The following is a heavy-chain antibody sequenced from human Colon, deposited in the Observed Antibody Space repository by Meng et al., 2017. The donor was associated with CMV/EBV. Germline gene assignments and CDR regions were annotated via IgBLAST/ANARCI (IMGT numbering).Heavy chain of an antibody. CDR1: GYTFSDYH. CDR3: ARDPSGSRVPFDY. Sequence: VQLVHSGAEVKKPGSSVKVSCKTSGYTFSDYHIHWVRQAPGQGLEWMGWINSNSGATDYAQKFQGRFTMTRDTSITTVYMELSSLRSDDTAVYYCARDPSGSRVPFDYWGQGSLVTVSS. J-gene: IGHJ4*02. V-gene: IGHV1-2*02. D-gene: IGHD1-26*01. CDR2: INSNSGAT.